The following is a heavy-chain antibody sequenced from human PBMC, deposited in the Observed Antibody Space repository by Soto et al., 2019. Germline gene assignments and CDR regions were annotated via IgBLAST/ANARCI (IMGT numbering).Heavy chain of an antibody. CDR3: ARALGYCSGGSCYPYSYYGMDV. V-gene: IGHV1-8*01. CDR2: MNPNSGNT. J-gene: IGHJ6*02. D-gene: IGHD2-15*01. CDR1: GYTFTSYD. Sequence: QVQLVQSGAEVKKPGASVKVSCKASGYTFTSYDINWVRQATGQGLEWMGWMNPNSGNTGYAQKFQGRVTMTRNTSISTAYMELSSLRSEDTAVYYCARALGYCSGGSCYPYSYYGMDVWGQGTTVTVSS.